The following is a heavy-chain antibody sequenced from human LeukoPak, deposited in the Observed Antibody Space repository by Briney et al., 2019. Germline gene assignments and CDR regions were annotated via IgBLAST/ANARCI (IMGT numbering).Heavy chain of an antibody. D-gene: IGHD3-22*01. Sequence: SQTLSLTCAISGDSVSSNSAAWNWIRQSPSRGLEWLGRTYYRSKWYNDYAVSVKSRITINPDTSKNQFSLQLNSVTPEDTAVYYCARDGQDGRDPDYYDPLGFDPWGQGTLVTVSS. CDR3: ARDGQDGRDPDYYDPLGFDP. CDR1: GDSVSSNSAA. CDR2: TYYRSKWYN. J-gene: IGHJ5*02. V-gene: IGHV6-1*01.